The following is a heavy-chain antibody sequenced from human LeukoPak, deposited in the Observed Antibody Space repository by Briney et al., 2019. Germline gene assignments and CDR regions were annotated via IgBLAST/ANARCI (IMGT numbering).Heavy chain of an antibody. Sequence: GGSLRLSCAASGFTFSSYWMSWVRQAPGKGLEWVANIKQDGSEKYYVDSVKGRFTISRDNAKNSLYLQMNSLRAEDTAVYYCARAVAGISEYYFDYWGQGTLVTVSS. CDR3: ARAVAGISEYYFDY. CDR1: GFTFSSYW. CDR2: IKQDGSEK. D-gene: IGHD6-19*01. V-gene: IGHV3-7*01. J-gene: IGHJ4*02.